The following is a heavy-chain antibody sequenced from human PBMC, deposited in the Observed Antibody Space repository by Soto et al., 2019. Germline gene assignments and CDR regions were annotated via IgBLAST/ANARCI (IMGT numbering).Heavy chain of an antibody. J-gene: IGHJ6*02. D-gene: IGHD2-2*01. CDR1: GFTFSSYS. Sequence: GGSLRLSCAASGFTFSSYSMNWVRQAPGKGLEWVSSISSSSSYIYYADSVKGRFTISRDNAKNSLYLQMNSLRAEDTAVYYCAREAPAPIRNYYGMDVWGQGTTVTVS. CDR2: ISSSSSYI. V-gene: IGHV3-21*01. CDR3: AREAPAPIRNYYGMDV.